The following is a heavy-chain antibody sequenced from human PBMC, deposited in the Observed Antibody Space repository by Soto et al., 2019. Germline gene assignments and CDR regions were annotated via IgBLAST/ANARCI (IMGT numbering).Heavy chain of an antibody. Sequence: VGSLRLSCAASGFSFGSYALSWVRQAPGKGVEWVSTISGSDGKTFYEDSVKGRFSISRDTSQSTLYLQMNSLIAHDTAMYYCARWSYLDYWGQGTRVTVSS. J-gene: IGHJ4*02. V-gene: IGHV3-23*01. D-gene: IGHD3-3*01. CDR1: GFSFGSYA. CDR3: ARWSYLDY. CDR2: ISGSDGKT.